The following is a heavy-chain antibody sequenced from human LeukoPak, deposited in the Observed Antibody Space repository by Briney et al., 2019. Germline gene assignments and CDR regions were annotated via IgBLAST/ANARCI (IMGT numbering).Heavy chain of an antibody. CDR3: ARQTNVGTKPDAFDI. Sequence: SSETLSPTCTVPGASIRSSGYYWGWIRQPPGKGLEWIGSINYSGSTYYNPSLKSRVTISVDTSKNEFSVKLSSVTAADTAVYYCARQTNVGTKPDAFDIWGQGTMVTVSS. J-gene: IGHJ3*02. D-gene: IGHD1-26*01. CDR1: GASIRSSGYY. CDR2: INYSGST. V-gene: IGHV4-39*01.